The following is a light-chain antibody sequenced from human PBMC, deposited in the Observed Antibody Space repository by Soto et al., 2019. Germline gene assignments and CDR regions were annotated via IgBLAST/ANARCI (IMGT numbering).Light chain of an antibody. CDR2: DNH. CDR3: ATWDSSLSVGV. V-gene: IGLV1-51*01. J-gene: IGLJ2*01. Sequence: QSVLTQPPSVSAAPGQTVTISCSGSTSNIGINYVSWYHHVPGTAPTLLIYDNHKRPSGIPDRFSASKSGTSATLGITGLQTGDEADYYCATWDSSLSVGVFGGGTKLTVL. CDR1: TSNIGINY.